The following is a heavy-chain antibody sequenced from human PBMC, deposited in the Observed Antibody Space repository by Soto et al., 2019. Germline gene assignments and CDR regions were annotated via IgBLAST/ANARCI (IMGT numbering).Heavy chain of an antibody. V-gene: IGHV3-33*01. J-gene: IGHJ3*01. CDR2: IWHDGSQK. CDR1: GFTFSNYG. CDR3: EGRDDPFHV. Sequence: QVQLVESGGGVVQPGTSLRLSCVATGFTFSNYGIHWVRQAPGRGLEWVAVIWHDGSQKYLADFVRGRFTISRDNSKNTVYLQMNSLRAEDTAVYYCEGRDDPFHVWGQGTMVTVSS.